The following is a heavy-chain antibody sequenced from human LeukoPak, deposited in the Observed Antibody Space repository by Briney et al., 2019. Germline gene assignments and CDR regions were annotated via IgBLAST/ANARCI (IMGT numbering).Heavy chain of an antibody. J-gene: IGHJ5*02. CDR3: ARDHNWNWFDP. CDR2: ISSSSSYI. Sequence: GGSLRLSCAASGFTFSSYSMNWVRQAPGKGLEWVSYISSSSSYIYYADSVKGRFTISRDNAKNSLYLQMNSLRAEDTAVYYCARDHNWNWFDPWGQGTLVTVSS. CDR1: GFTFSSYS. V-gene: IGHV3-21*05. D-gene: IGHD1-20*01.